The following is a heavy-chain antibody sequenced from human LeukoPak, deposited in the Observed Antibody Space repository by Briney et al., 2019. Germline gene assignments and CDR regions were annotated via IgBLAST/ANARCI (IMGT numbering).Heavy chain of an antibody. CDR3: AREGLYGGNSFDY. CDR2: IWYDGSSK. D-gene: IGHD4-23*01. J-gene: IGHJ4*02. V-gene: IGHV3-33*01. Sequence: GGSLRLSCAASGFTFSSYGMHWVRQAPGKGLEWVAVIWYDGSSKYYADSAKGRFTISRDNSKNTLYLQMNSLRAEDTAVYYCAREGLYGGNSFDYWGQGTLVTVSS. CDR1: GFTFSSYG.